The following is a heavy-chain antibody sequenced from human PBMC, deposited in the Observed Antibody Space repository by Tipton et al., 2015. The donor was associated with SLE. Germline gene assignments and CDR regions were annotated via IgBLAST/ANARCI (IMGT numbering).Heavy chain of an antibody. V-gene: IGHV3-11*06. CDR1: GYSISSGYY. D-gene: IGHD6-13*01. Sequence: LSLTCTVSGYSISSGYYMSWIRQAPGKGLEWVSYISSSSSYTNYADSVKGRFTISRDNAKNSLYLQMNSLRAEDTAVYYCAKVTYGVAAAGYWGQGTLVTVSS. CDR2: ISSSSSYT. J-gene: IGHJ4*02. CDR3: AKVTYGVAAAGY.